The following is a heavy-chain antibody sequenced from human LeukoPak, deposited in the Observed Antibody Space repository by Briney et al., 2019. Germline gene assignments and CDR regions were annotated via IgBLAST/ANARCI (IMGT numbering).Heavy chain of an antibody. Sequence: PGGSLRLSCAASGFTFSSYWMGWVRQAPGKGLEWVANIKEDGCEKYYVDSVEGRFTISRDNAKNSLYVQQKRLRAEDTAMYYCARVRSGYYYDYWGQGTLVTVSS. D-gene: IGHD3-3*01. CDR2: IKEDGCEK. J-gene: IGHJ4*02. CDR1: GFTFSSYW. V-gene: IGHV3-7*01. CDR3: ARVRSGYYYDY.